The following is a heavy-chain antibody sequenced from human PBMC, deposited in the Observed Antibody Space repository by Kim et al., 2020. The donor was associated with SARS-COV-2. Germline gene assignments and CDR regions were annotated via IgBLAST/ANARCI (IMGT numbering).Heavy chain of an antibody. D-gene: IGHD6-19*01. J-gene: IGHJ4*02. Sequence: GSEKVYVDVVKGRFTISRDNAKNSLYLQMNSLRAEDTAVYYCASNSSGWNWGQGTLVTVSS. CDR3: ASNSSGWN. CDR2: GSEK. V-gene: IGHV3-7*01.